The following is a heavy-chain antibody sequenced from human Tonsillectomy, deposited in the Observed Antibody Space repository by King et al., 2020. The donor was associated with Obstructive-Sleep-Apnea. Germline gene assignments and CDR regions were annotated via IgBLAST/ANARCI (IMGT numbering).Heavy chain of an antibody. D-gene: IGHD6-6*01. CDR1: GGSISSSSYY. V-gene: IGHV4-39*07. CDR3: ATPYSSSSRAYYYYGMDV. J-gene: IGHJ6*02. Sequence: HLQLQESGPGLVKPSETLSLTCTVSGGSISSSSYYWGWIRQPPGKGLEWIGSIYYSGSTYYNPSLKSRVTISVDPSKNQFSLKLSSVTAADTAVYYWATPYSSSSRAYYYYGMDVWGQGTTVTVSS. CDR2: IYYSGST.